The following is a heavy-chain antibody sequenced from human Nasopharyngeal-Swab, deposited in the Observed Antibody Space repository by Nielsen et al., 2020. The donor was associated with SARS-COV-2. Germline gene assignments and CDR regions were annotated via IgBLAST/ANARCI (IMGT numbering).Heavy chain of an antibody. D-gene: IGHD3-9*01. J-gene: IGHJ5*02. V-gene: IGHV1-3*01. Sequence: ASVKVSCKVSGYTFTTYAIHWVRQAPGQRLEWMGWINAGNGNTKYSQKLQGRVTITRDTSASTAYMELSSPRSEDTAVYYCARDSSSGSRYFDWLSPGYNWFDPWGQGTLVTVSS. CDR3: ARDSSSGSRYFDWLSPGYNWFDP. CDR2: INAGNGNT. CDR1: GYTFTTYA.